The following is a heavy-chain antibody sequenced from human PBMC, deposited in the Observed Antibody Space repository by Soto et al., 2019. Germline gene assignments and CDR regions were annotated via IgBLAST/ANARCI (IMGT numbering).Heavy chain of an antibody. V-gene: IGHV3-30-3*01. J-gene: IGHJ4*02. CDR2: ISYDGSNK. CDR1: GFTFSSYA. CDR3: ARGYYDSSGYLTY. D-gene: IGHD3-22*01. Sequence: GGSLRLSCAASGFTFSSYAMHWVRQAPGKGLEWVAVISYDGSNKYYADSVKGRFTIPRDNSKNTLYLQMNSLRAEDTAVYYCARGYYDSSGYLTYWGQGTLVTVSS.